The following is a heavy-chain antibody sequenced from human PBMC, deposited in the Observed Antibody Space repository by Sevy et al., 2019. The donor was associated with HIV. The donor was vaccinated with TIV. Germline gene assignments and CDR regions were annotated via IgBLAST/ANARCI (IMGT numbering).Heavy chain of an antibody. Sequence: SESLSLTCSVSGTYISSTYSWSWIRQPAGKGLERIGRIDTRGKTNYNPSLKSRVTMSIDTSQTHFSLNLTSVLAADTAVYYCARDNAVRELIPTYYFYYYMDVWGKGTAVTVSS. V-gene: IGHV4-4*07. CDR2: IDTRGKT. J-gene: IGHJ6*03. CDR1: GTYISSTYS. CDR3: ARDNAVRELIPTYYFYYYMDV. D-gene: IGHD3-10*01.